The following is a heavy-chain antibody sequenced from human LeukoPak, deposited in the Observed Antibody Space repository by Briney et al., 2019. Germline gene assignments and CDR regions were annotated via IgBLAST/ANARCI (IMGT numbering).Heavy chain of an antibody. CDR1: GGSFSGYY. Sequence: SETLSLTCAVYGGSFSGYYWSWIRQPPGKGLEWIGEINHSGSTNYNPSLKSRVTISVDTSKNQFSLKLSSVTAADTAVYYCASTKRVVGYFDLWGRGTLVTVSS. V-gene: IGHV4-34*01. J-gene: IGHJ2*01. D-gene: IGHD2-8*01. CDR3: ASTKRVVGYFDL. CDR2: INHSGST.